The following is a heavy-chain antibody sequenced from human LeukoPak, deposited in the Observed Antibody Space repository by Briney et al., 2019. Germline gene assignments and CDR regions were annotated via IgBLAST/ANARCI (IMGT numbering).Heavy chain of an antibody. CDR3: ARDDVAVAGDDY. CDR2: VRSKAFGGTA. V-gene: IGHV3-49*03. J-gene: IGHJ4*02. Sequence: GGSLRLSCTTAGFTFSAYAMSWIRQAPGKGLEWVGFVRSKAFGGTAEYAAAVEGRFSISRDDSESIAYLQMNSLRAEDTGVYYCARDDVAVAGDDYWGQGTLVTVSS. D-gene: IGHD6-19*01. CDR1: GFTFSAYA.